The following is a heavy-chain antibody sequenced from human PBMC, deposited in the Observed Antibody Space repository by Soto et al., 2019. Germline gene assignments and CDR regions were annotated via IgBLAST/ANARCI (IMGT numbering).Heavy chain of an antibody. Sequence: PEESLKISCQGSGYSFTSYWIGWVRQMPGKGLEWMGIIYPGNSDTRYSPSFQGQVTISADKSVRTAYLQWSSLKASDTAIYYCARRVDAFDVWGQGTMVTVSS. CDR3: ARRVDAFDV. V-gene: IGHV5-51*01. J-gene: IGHJ3*01. CDR1: GYSFTSYW. CDR2: IYPGNSDT.